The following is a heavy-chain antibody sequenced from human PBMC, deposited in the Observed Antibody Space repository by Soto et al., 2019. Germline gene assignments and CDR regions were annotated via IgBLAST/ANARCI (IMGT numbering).Heavy chain of an antibody. J-gene: IGHJ4*02. Sequence: DSVKVSCKASGYTFTRYAMHWVRQAPGQRLEWMGWINAGNGNTKYSQKFQGRVTISTDTSASTAYMELSSLRSEDTAVYYCARDGAVAGDSNFDYWGQGTLVTVSS. CDR1: GYTFTRYA. CDR3: ARDGAVAGDSNFDY. D-gene: IGHD6-19*01. CDR2: INAGNGNT. V-gene: IGHV1-3*01.